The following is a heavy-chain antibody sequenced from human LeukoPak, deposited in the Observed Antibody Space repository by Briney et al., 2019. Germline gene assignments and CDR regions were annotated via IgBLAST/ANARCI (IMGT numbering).Heavy chain of an antibody. CDR3: TRVSVGVITSRGPPGDLDY. J-gene: IGHJ4*02. CDR2: IRSKAYGGTT. D-gene: IGHD3-22*01. V-gene: IGHV3-49*04. CDR1: GFTFGDYA. Sequence: GGSLRLSCTASGFTFGDYAMSWVRQAPGKGLEWVGFIRSKAYGGTTEYAASVKGRFTISRDDSKSIAYLQMNSLKTEDTAVYYCTRVSVGVITSRGPPGDLDYWGQGTLVTVSS.